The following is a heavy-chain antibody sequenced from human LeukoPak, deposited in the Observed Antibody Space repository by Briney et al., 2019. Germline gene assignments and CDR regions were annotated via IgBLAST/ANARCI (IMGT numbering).Heavy chain of an antibody. D-gene: IGHD4-17*01. Sequence: PSETLSLTCAVYGGSFSGYYWTWLRQTPEKGREGVGEVNPRGSTSYNPSLKSRVTIPVDTSKNQFSLKLRSVTAADTAVYYCARDLVTVTKGFDIWGQGTMVSVSS. V-gene: IGHV4-34*01. CDR3: ARDLVTVTKGFDI. CDR1: GGSFSGYY. CDR2: VNPRGST. J-gene: IGHJ3*02.